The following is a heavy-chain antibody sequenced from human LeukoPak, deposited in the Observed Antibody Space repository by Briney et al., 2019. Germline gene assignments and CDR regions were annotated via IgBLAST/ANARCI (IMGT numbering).Heavy chain of an antibody. D-gene: IGHD7-27*01. Sequence: PGGSLRLSCAASGFTFDDYGMSWVRQAPGKGLEWVSGINWNGGSTGYADSVKGRFTISRDNAKNSLYLQMNSLRAEDTALYHCARGLTGDRGFPIWGQGTMVTVSS. V-gene: IGHV3-20*01. J-gene: IGHJ3*02. CDR1: GFTFDDYG. CDR2: INWNGGST. CDR3: ARGLTGDRGFPI.